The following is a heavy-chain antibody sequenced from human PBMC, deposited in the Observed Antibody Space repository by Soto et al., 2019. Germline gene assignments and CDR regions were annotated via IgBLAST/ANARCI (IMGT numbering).Heavy chain of an antibody. Sequence: SETLSLTCTVSGGSISSSSYYWGWIRQPPGKGLEWIGSIYHSGSTYYNPSLKSRVTISVDTSKNQFSLKLSSVTAADTAVYYCARVPPGYYYGSGSYYKGYYYYYMDVWGKGTTVTVSS. D-gene: IGHD3-10*01. CDR3: ARVPPGYYYGSGSYYKGYYYYYMDV. CDR1: GGSISSSSYY. J-gene: IGHJ6*03. V-gene: IGHV4-39*07. CDR2: IYHSGST.